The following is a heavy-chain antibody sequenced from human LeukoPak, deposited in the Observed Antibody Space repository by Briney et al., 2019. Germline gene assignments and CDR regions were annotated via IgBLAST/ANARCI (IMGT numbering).Heavy chain of an antibody. CDR1: GFTFSSYW. Sequence: GGSLRLSCAASGFTFSSYWMHWVRQAPGKGLVWVARIASDGSSTSYADSVKDRFTISRDNAKNTLYLQMNSLRAEDTAVYYCASLGYQRDYWGQGTLVTVSS. V-gene: IGHV3-74*01. CDR3: ASLGYQRDY. D-gene: IGHD2-15*01. J-gene: IGHJ4*02. CDR2: IASDGSST.